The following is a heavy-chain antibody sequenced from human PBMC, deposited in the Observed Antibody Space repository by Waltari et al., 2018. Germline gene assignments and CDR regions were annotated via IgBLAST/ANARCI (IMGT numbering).Heavy chain of an antibody. V-gene: IGHV4-59*01. D-gene: IGHD6-19*01. CDR2: IYYSGST. Sequence: QVQLQESGPGLVKPSETLSLTCTVSGGSISSYYWSWIRQPPGKGLEWIGYIYYSGSTNYSPSRKSRVTISVDTSKNQFSLKLSSVTAADTAVYYCARSTYSSGWYGGHGAFDIWGQGTMVTVSS. CDR3: ARSTYSSGWYGGHGAFDI. CDR1: GGSISSYY. J-gene: IGHJ3*02.